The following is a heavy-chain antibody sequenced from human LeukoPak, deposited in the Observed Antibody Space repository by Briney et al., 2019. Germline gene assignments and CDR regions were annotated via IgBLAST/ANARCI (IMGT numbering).Heavy chain of an antibody. J-gene: IGHJ4*02. CDR3: ARRVGAGYCTNGVCYTPFDY. CDR2: IIPIFGTA. Sequence: ASVKVSCKASGGTFSSYAISWVRQAPGQRLEWMGGIIPIFGTANYAQKFQGRVTVTADESTSTAYMELSSLRSEDTAVYYCARRVGAGYCTNGVCYTPFDYWGQGTLVTVSS. V-gene: IGHV1-69*01. D-gene: IGHD2-8*01. CDR1: GGTFSSYA.